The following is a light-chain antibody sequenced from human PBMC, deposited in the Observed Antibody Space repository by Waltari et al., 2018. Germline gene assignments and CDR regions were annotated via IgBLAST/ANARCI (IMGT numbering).Light chain of an antibody. CDR2: ESS. CDR1: QSVSSY. CDR3: QQRSNWPSGT. J-gene: IGKJ3*01. V-gene: IGKV3-11*01. Sequence: IVLTQSPATLSLSPGDRATLSCRASQSVSSYLAWYQQKPGQAPRLLIYESSNRATGIPARFSGSGSGTDFTLTISSLEPEDFAVYYCQQRSNWPSGTFGPGTKVDIK.